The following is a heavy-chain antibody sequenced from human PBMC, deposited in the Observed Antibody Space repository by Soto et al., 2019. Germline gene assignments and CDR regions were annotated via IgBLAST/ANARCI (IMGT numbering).Heavy chain of an antibody. CDR2: INHSGST. J-gene: IGHJ5*02. D-gene: IGHD5-18*01. Sequence: QVQLQQWGAGLLKPSETLSLTCAVYGGSFSGYYWSWIRQPPGKGLEWIGEINHSGSTNYNPSLKSRVTISVDTSKNQVSLKLSSVTAADTAVYYCARGRGYSYGYGGWFDPWGQGTLVTVSS. CDR1: GGSFSGYY. CDR3: ARGRGYSYGYGGWFDP. V-gene: IGHV4-34*01.